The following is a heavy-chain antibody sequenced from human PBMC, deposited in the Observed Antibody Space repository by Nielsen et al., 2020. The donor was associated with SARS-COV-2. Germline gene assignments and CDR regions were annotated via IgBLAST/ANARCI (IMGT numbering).Heavy chain of an antibody. V-gene: IGHV3-20*04. D-gene: IGHD3-22*01. J-gene: IGHJ4*02. CDR2: TNWIGGNT. CDR1: GFTFDDYG. Sequence: GGSLRLSCAASGFTFDDYGMAWVRQAPGKGLEWVSGTNWIGGNTGDADSVKGRFTVSRDNAKSSLYLQMNNLRAEDTALYYCARGGYYDGSGLDYWGQGTLVTVSS. CDR3: ARGGYYDGSGLDY.